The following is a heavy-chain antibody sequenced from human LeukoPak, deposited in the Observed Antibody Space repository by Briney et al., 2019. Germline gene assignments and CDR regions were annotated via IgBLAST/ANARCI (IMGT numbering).Heavy chain of an antibody. J-gene: IGHJ4*02. CDR1: GFSFSSYG. V-gene: IGHV3-33*01. D-gene: IGHD3-22*01. Sequence: LPGRSLRLSCAVSGFSFSSYGMHWVRQAPGKGLEWVAVIWYDGSNENYADSVKGRFTISRDNSKNTLYLQMNSLRAEDTAVYFCARGSNSGYSIDYWGQGTLVTVSS. CDR3: ARGSNSGYSIDY. CDR2: IWYDGSNE.